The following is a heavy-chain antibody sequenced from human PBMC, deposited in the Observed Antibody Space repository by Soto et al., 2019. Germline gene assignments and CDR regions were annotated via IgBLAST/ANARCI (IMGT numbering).Heavy chain of an antibody. CDR3: ARGNREDFWSGSYGMDV. Sequence: SVKVSFKASGGTFISYAISWVRQAPGQGLEWMGGIIPIFGTANYAQKFQGRVTITADESTSTAYMELSSLRSEDTAVYYCARGNREDFWSGSYGMDVWGQGTTVTVSS. V-gene: IGHV1-69*13. D-gene: IGHD3-3*01. CDR1: GGTFISYA. CDR2: IIPIFGTA. J-gene: IGHJ6*02.